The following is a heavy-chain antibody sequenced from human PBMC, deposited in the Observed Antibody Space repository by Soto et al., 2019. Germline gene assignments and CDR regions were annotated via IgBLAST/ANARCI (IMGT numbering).Heavy chain of an antibody. CDR2: IWYDGRNT. CDR1: GFTFSNSG. D-gene: IGHD2-15*01. J-gene: IGHJ4*02. Sequence: QVQLVESGGGVVQPGRSLRLSCAASGFTFSNSGMHWVRQAPGKGLEWVAVIWYDGRNTYYADSVKGRFTISRDNSRNTLYLQMNSLRAEDTAVYYCARAGCSGGSCYPDYWGQGPLVTVSS. CDR3: ARAGCSGGSCYPDY. V-gene: IGHV3-33*01.